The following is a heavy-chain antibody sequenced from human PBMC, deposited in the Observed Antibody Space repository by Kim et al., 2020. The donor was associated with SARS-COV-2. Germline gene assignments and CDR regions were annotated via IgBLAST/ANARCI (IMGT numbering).Heavy chain of an antibody. CDR2: LSGNGGST. Sequence: GGSLRLSCAASGFTFSSYAMSWVRQAPGKGLEWVSSLSGNGGSTYYADSVKGRFTISRDNSKNTLFLQMNNLRAEDTAVYYCAEGAGAPFFFDYWGQGTL. V-gene: IGHV3-23*01. CDR3: AEGAGAPFFFDY. D-gene: IGHD6-19*01. CDR1: GFTFSSYA. J-gene: IGHJ4*02.